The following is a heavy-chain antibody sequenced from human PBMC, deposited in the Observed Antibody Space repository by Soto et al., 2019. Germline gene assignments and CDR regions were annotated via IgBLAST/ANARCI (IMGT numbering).Heavy chain of an antibody. CDR3: AKALSVGYCSSTSCPDDTPPHAFDI. CDR1: GFTFSSYA. J-gene: IGHJ3*02. Sequence: GGSLRLSCAASGFTFSSYAMSWVRQAPGKGLEWVSAISGSGGSTYYADSVKGRFTISRDNSKNTLYLQMNSLRAEDTAVYDCAKALSVGYCSSTSCPDDTPPHAFDIWGQGTMVTVSS. CDR2: ISGSGGST. V-gene: IGHV3-23*01. D-gene: IGHD2-2*01.